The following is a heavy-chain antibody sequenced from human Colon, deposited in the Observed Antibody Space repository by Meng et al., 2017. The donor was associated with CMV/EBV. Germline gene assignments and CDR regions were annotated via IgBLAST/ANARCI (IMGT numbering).Heavy chain of an antibody. J-gene: IGHJ4*02. V-gene: IGHV2-5*02. D-gene: IGHD5-12*01. Sequence: TFSGCSLSSSGLAVGWIRQPPGKALECLALIYWDDDKRYSPSLKNRLTVTKDTSKNQVVLTMTNMDPADTATYYCAHRRGFSYADFDFWGQGTLVTVSS. CDR3: AHRRGFSYADFDF. CDR1: GCSLSSSGLA. CDR2: IYWDDDK.